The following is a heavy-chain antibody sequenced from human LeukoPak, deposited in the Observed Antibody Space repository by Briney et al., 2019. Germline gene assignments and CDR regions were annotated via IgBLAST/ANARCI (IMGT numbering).Heavy chain of an antibody. Sequence: PGGSLRLSCAASGFTFSSHWMSWVRQAPGKGLEWVANIKQDGSEKYYVDSVKGRFTISRDNAKNSLYLQMNSLRAEDTAVYYCARGVFLDYWGQGTLVTVSS. CDR3: ARGVFLDY. V-gene: IGHV3-7*01. J-gene: IGHJ4*02. CDR2: IKQDGSEK. CDR1: GFTFSSHW.